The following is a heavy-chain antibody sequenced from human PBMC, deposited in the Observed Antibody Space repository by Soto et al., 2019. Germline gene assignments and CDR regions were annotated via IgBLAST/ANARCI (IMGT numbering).Heavy chain of an antibody. CDR2: ISTNGGST. Sequence: GGSLRLSCSASGFTFSIYAMHWVRQAPGKGLEYVSSISTNGGSTHYADPVKGRFTISRDNSKNTQYLQMSSLRADDTAVYYCVKGEYYYDSSGYYPFDYWGQGT. J-gene: IGHJ4*02. V-gene: IGHV3-64D*06. CDR3: VKGEYYYDSSGYYPFDY. D-gene: IGHD3-22*01. CDR1: GFTFSIYA.